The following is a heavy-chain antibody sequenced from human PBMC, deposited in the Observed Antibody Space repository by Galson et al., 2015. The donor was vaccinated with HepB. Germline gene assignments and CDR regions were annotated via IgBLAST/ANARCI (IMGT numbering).Heavy chain of an antibody. J-gene: IGHJ4*02. D-gene: IGHD6-13*01. V-gene: IGHV2-5*02. CDR1: GFSLSTSGVG. CDR2: IYWDDDK. CDR3: AHRWTWGSSWPFFDY. Sequence: PALVKPPQTLTLTCTFSGFSLSTSGVGVGWIRQPPGKALEWLALIYWDDDKRYSPSLKSRLTITKDTSKNQVVLTMTNMDPVDTATYYCAHRWTWGSSWPFFDYWGQGTLVTVSS.